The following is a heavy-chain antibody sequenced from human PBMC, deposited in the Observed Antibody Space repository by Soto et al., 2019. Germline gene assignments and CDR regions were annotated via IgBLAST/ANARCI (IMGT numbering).Heavy chain of an antibody. CDR1: GFTFSSYW. D-gene: IGHD2-15*01. V-gene: IGHV3-7*01. CDR3: ARVTEGSGGSCEAEPFDD. CDR2: IKQDGSEK. Sequence: GGSLRLSCAASGFTFSSYWMSWVRQAPGKGLEWVANIKQDGSEKYYVDSVKGRFTISRDNAKNSLYLQMNSLRAEDTAVYYCARVTEGSGGSCEAEPFDDWGQGTLVTVSS. J-gene: IGHJ4*02.